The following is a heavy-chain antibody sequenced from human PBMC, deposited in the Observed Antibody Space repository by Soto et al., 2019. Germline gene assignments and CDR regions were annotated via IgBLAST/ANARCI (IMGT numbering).Heavy chain of an antibody. Sequence: ASVKVSCKASGYTFTSYAMHWVRQAPGQRLEWMGWINAGNGNTKYSQKFQGRVTITRDTSASTAYMELSSLRSEDTAVYYCARGNNQLLPYYYYYMDVWGKGTTVTVSS. J-gene: IGHJ6*03. V-gene: IGHV1-3*01. D-gene: IGHD2-2*01. CDR1: GYTFTSYA. CDR3: ARGNNQLLPYYYYYMDV. CDR2: INAGNGNT.